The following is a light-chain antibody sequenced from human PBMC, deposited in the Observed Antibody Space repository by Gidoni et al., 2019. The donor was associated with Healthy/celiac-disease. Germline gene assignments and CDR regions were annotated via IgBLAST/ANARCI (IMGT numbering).Light chain of an antibody. J-gene: IGKJ2*01. V-gene: IGKV3-11*01. Sequence: ELLLTQSPATLSLSPGERATLSCRASQGVSSYLAWYQQKPGQAPRLLIYDASNRATGIPARFSGSGSGTDFTLTISSLEPEDFAVYYCQQRSNWPRTFGQGTKLEIK. CDR3: QQRSNWPRT. CDR2: DAS. CDR1: QGVSSY.